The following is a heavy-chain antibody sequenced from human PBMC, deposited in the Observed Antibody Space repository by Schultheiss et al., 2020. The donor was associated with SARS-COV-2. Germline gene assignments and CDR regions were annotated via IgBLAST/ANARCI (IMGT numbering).Heavy chain of an antibody. D-gene: IGHD5-24*01. CDR1: GFTFSSYA. J-gene: IGHJ6*03. Sequence: GGSLRLSCAASGFTFSSYAMSWVRQAPGKGLEWVSRINSDGSIISYVDSVKGRFTISRDNSKNTLYLQMNSLRAEDTAVYYCAKDGATYYYYYYYMDVWGKGTTVTVSS. V-gene: IGHV3-23*01. CDR2: INSDGSII. CDR3: AKDGATYYYYYYYMDV.